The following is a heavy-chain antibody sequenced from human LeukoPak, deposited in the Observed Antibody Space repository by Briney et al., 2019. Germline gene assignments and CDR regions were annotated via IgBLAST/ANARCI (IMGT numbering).Heavy chain of an antibody. J-gene: IGHJ5*02. CDR1: GFSFSDYW. V-gene: IGHV3-7*03. CDR3: ARFMRRASFSGGSPGGDNWFDP. CDR2: IIYDGGET. Sequence: GGSLRLSCAASGFSFSDYWMSWVRQAPGKGLEWVANIIYDGGETHYAASVKGRFTISRDNVKNSLYLQMNSLRAEDTAVYYCARFMRRASFSGGSPGGDNWFDPWGQGTLVTVSS. D-gene: IGHD3-16*01.